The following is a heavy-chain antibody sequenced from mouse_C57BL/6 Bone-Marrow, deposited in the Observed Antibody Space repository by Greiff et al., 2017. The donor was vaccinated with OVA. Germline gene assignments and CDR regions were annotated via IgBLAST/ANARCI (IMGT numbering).Heavy chain of an antibody. CDR2: IDPSDSYT. CDR1: GYTFTSYW. Sequence: QVQLQQPGAELVKPGASVKLSCKASGYTFTSYWMQWVKQRPGQGLEWIGEIDPSDSYTNYNQKFKGKATLTVDTSSSTAYMQLSSLTSEDSAVYYGASAGFAYGGQGTRVTVSA. CDR3: ASAGFAY. V-gene: IGHV1-50*01. J-gene: IGHJ3*01.